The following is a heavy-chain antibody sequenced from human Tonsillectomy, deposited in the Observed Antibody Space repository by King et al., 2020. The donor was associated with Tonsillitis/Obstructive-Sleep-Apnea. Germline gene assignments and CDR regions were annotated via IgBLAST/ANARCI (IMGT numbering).Heavy chain of an antibody. Sequence: TLKESGPTLVKPTQTLTLTCTFSGFSFTTSGVAVAWIRQPPGQALEWLALIYWDDDQRYSPSLKSRLTITKDTSKSQVVLTMTNMDPVDTATYYCAHNGALQYSNYCDYWGQGTLVTVSS. CDR2: IYWDDDQ. CDR1: GFSFTTSGVA. V-gene: IGHV2-5*02. CDR3: AHNGALQYSNYCDY. J-gene: IGHJ4*02. D-gene: IGHD4-11*01.